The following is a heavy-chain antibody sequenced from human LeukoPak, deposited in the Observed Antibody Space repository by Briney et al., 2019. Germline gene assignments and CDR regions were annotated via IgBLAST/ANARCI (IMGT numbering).Heavy chain of an antibody. J-gene: IGHJ4*02. Sequence: ASVKVSCKASGYTFSSYDINWVRQATGQGLEWMGWMNPNSGKAGYAQKFQGRVTMTRNTSISTAYMELSSLRSEDTAVYYCARRIVGATKPFDYWGQGTMVTVSS. D-gene: IGHD1-26*01. V-gene: IGHV1-8*01. CDR3: ARRIVGATKPFDY. CDR1: GYTFSSYD. CDR2: MNPNSGKA.